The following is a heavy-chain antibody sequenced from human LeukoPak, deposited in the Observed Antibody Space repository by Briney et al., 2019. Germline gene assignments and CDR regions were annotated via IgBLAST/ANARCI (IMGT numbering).Heavy chain of an antibody. CDR2: ISSSSYI. D-gene: IGHD1-1*01. J-gene: IGHJ6*03. V-gene: IGHV3-21*01. Sequence: RGSLRLSCAASGFTFSSYSMNWVRQAPGKGLEWVSSISSSSYIYYADSVKGRFTISRDNAKNTLYLQMNSLRAEDTAVYYCARDLAHDGLFYYYYYMDVWGKGTTVAISS. CDR1: GFTFSSYS. CDR3: ARDLAHDGLFYYYYYMDV.